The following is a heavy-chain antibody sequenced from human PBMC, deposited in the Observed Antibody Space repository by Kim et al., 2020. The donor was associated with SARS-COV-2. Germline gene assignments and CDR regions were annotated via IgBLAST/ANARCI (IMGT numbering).Heavy chain of an antibody. CDR3: AVRGNNRGSSTSAGDAFDI. CDR2: ISSSSSTI. J-gene: IGHJ3*02. CDR1: GFTFSSYS. V-gene: IGHV3-48*02. Sequence: GGSLRLSCAASGFTFSSYSMNWVRQAPGKGLEWVSYISSSSSTIYYADSVKGRFTISRDNAKNSLYLQMNSLRDEDTAVYYCAVRGNNRGSSTSAGDAFDIWGQGTMVTVSS. D-gene: IGHD2-2*01.